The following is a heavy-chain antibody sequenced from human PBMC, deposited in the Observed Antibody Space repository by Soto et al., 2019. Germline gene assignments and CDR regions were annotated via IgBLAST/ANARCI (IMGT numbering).Heavy chain of an antibody. CDR2: VSTNGAT. D-gene: IGHD3-16*02. CDR3: ARGRNDYVWGSYRYFWFDP. CDR1: DDFISSYY. J-gene: IGHJ5*02. V-gene: IGHV4-4*07. Sequence: PSETLSLTCTVSDDFISSYYWNWIRQPAGKGLEWIGRVSTNGATNYNPSLESRVTMSVDTSKNQFSLKLTSVTAADTAVYYCARGRNDYVWGSYRYFWFDPWGQGTLVTVSS.